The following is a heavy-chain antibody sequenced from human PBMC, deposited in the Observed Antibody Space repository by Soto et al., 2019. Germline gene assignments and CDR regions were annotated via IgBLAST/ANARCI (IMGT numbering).Heavy chain of an antibody. D-gene: IGHD4-4*01. J-gene: IGHJ6*02. CDR2: VSFDSKNK. CDR3: AKESVETSYSYYGMDV. Sequence: GGSLRLSCAGSGFSFDAYGMHWVRQAPGKGLEWLTTVSFDSKNKYYIDSVEGQFTISRDNSKNMLFLQMNSLRHEDTAVYYCAKESVETSYSYYGMDVWGPGTTVTVSS. V-gene: IGHV3-30*18. CDR1: GFSFDAYG.